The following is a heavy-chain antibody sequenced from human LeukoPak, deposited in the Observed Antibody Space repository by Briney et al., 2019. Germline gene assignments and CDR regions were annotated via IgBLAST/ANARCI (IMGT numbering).Heavy chain of an antibody. CDR1: GYSISSGYY. CDR3: ARGHQLRYFLYYFDY. D-gene: IGHD3-9*01. V-gene: IGHV4-38-2*02. J-gene: IGHJ4*02. Sequence: SETLSLTCTVSGYSISSGYYWGWIRQPPGKGLEWIGSIYHSGSTYYNPSLKSRVTISVDTSKNQFSLKLSSVTAADTAVYYCARGHQLRYFLYYFDYWGQGTLVTVSS. CDR2: IYHSGST.